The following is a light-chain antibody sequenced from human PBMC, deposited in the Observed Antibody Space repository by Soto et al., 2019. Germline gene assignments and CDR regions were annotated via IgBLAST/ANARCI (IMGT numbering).Light chain of an antibody. CDR1: VGFYGL. Sequence: QSALTQPASVSGSPGQSITMSCTDVGFYGLVSWYQQHPGKVPKLMIYDVSKRPSGVSERFSGSKSGNTAYLTISAFQADDEADYYCSLDAGSSIYVFGTGTKVTVL. CDR2: DVS. J-gene: IGLJ1*01. CDR3: SLDAGSSIYV. V-gene: IGLV2-23*02.